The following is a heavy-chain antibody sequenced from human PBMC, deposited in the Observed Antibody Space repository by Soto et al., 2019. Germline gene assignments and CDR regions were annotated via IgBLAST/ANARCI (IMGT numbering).Heavy chain of an antibody. CDR1: GFTFSNAW. Sequence: PGGSLRLSCAASGFTFSNAWMSWVRQAPGKGLEWVGRIKSKTDGGTTDYAAPVKGRFTISRDDSKNTLYLQMNSLKTEDTAVYYCTTQGRRITIFGVVQVFDPCGQGTLVTVSS. D-gene: IGHD3-3*01. CDR2: IKSKTDGGTT. J-gene: IGHJ5*02. V-gene: IGHV3-15*01. CDR3: TTQGRRITIFGVVQVFDP.